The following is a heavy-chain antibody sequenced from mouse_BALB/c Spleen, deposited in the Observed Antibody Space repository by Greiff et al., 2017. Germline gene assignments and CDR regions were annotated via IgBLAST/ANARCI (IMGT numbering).Heavy chain of an antibody. CDR2: ILPGSGST. J-gene: IGHJ3*01. CDR1: GYTFSSYW. Sequence: VKLMESGAELMKPGASVKISCKATGYTFSSYWIEWVKQRPGHGLEWIGEILPGSGSTNYNEKFKGKATFTADTSSNTAYMQLSSLTSEDSAVYYCARYYYGSRTWFAYWGQGTLVTVSA. CDR3: ARYYYGSRTWFAY. D-gene: IGHD1-1*01. V-gene: IGHV1-9*01.